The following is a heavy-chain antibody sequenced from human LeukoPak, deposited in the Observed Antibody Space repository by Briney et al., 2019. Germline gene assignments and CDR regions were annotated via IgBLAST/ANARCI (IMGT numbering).Heavy chain of an antibody. J-gene: IGHJ3*02. D-gene: IGHD3-3*01. CDR2: IYHTGIT. Sequence: SETLSLTCAVSGYSISSGYYWGWIRQPPGKGLEWIGSIYHTGITSHNPSLKSRVTISADTSKNQFSLNLTSVTAADTAVYYCARDGGVLRFLEWLYAFDIWGQGTMVIVSS. V-gene: IGHV4-38-2*02. CDR1: GYSISSGYY. CDR3: ARDGGVLRFLEWLYAFDI.